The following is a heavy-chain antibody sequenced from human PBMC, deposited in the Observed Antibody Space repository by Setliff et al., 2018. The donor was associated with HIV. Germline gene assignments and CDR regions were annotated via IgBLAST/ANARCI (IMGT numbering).Heavy chain of an antibody. CDR1: GASVSNGDYY. CDR3: VSFGAAGGMGGGH. Sequence: PSETLSLTCTVSGASVSNGDYYWSWIRQTPGKGLEWIGYIYYIGSTYYNSSLKSRLTISVDTSKNQFSLRLRSVTAADTAKYYCVSFGAAGGMGGGHWGPGALVTVSS. D-gene: IGHD6-13*01. CDR2: IYYIGST. V-gene: IGHV4-30-4*08. J-gene: IGHJ4*02.